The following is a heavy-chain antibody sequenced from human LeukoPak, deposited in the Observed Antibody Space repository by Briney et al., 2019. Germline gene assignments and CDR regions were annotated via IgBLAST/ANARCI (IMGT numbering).Heavy chain of an antibody. CDR3: ARDSPEVPAAMWIDY. CDR2: ISAYNGNT. V-gene: IGHV1-18*01. CDR1: GYTFTSYG. D-gene: IGHD2-2*01. Sequence: ASVTVSCKASGYTFTSYGISWVRQAPGQGLEWMGWISAYNGNTNYAQKLQGRVTMTTDTSTSTAYMELRSLRSDDTAVYYCARDSPEVPAAMWIDYWGQGTLVTVSS. J-gene: IGHJ4*02.